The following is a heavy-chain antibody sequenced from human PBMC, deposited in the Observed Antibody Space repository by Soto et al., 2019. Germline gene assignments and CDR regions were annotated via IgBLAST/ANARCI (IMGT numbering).Heavy chain of an antibody. CDR2: ISSNGGST. CDR3: ARQSYSSYYFDY. D-gene: IGHD6-13*01. V-gene: IGHV3-64*01. J-gene: IGHJ4*02. Sequence: GGSLRLSCAASGFTCSSYAVHWVRQAPGKGLEYVSAISSNGGSTYYANSVKGRFTISRDNSKNTLYLQMGSLRAEDMAVYYCARQSYSSYYFDYWGQGTLVTVSS. CDR1: GFTCSSYA.